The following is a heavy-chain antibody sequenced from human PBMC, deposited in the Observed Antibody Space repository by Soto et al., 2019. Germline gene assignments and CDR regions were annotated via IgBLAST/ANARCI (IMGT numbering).Heavy chain of an antibody. D-gene: IGHD1-26*01. CDR3: ARHSVTYYLFDY. CDR1: GGTFSSYA. Sequence: QVQLVQSGAEVKKPGSSVKVSCKASGGTFSSYAISWVRQAPGQGLEWMGGIIPICGTADYAQKFQGRVTSSADESTSTAYMERSSLRSEDTAVYYCARHSVTYYLFDYWGQGTLVTVSS. V-gene: IGHV1-69*12. J-gene: IGHJ4*02. CDR2: IIPICGTA.